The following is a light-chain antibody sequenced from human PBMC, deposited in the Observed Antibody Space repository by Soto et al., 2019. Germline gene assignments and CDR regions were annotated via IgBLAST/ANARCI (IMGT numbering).Light chain of an antibody. V-gene: IGKV3-20*01. Sequence: EIVWTQSPGTLSLSPGARATLSCRASQSVTSTYLAWFQQKPGQAPRLLIYGASSRATGIPDRFSGSGSETDFTLTIRRLEPEDFAVYYCQQYGSSPWAFGHGTKVEIK. CDR3: QQYGSSPWA. CDR2: GAS. J-gene: IGKJ1*01. CDR1: QSVTSTY.